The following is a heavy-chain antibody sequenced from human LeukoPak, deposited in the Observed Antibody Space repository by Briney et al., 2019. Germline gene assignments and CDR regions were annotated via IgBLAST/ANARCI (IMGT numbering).Heavy chain of an antibody. Sequence: ASVKVSCKASGYTFIGYYIHWVRQAPGQGPEWMGWINPNSGGTNYAQKFQGRVTMTRDTSINTAYMEVSGLRFDDTAVYYCARVLWFGELNDAFDIWGQGTMVTVSS. V-gene: IGHV1-2*02. CDR3: ARVLWFGELNDAFDI. J-gene: IGHJ3*02. D-gene: IGHD3-10*01. CDR2: INPNSGGT. CDR1: GYTFIGYY.